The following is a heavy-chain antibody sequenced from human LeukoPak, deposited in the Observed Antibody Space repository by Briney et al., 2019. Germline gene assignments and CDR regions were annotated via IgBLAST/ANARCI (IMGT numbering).Heavy chain of an antibody. CDR2: INHSGSS. V-gene: IGHV4-34*01. Sequence: SETLSLTCAVSGGSFSGYYWSWIRQPPGKGLEWIGEINHSGSSNYNPSLKSRVTISVDTSKNQFSLKLNSMTAADTAVYYCARGREIGYQLPLDYWGQGTLVTVPS. CDR3: ARGREIGYQLPLDY. CDR1: GGSFSGYY. J-gene: IGHJ4*02. D-gene: IGHD2-2*01.